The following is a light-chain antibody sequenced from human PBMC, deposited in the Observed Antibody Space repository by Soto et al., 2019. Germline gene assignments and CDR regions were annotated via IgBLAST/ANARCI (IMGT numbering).Light chain of an antibody. CDR2: EVS. J-gene: IGLJ1*01. V-gene: IGLV2-23*02. CDR3: CSYAGSSTLYV. Sequence: QSVLTQPASVSGSPGQSITISCTGTSSDFGSYNLVSWYQQHPGKAPKLMIYEVSKRPSGVSNRFSGPKSGNTASLTISGLQAEDEADYYCCSYAGSSTLYVFGTGTKVTVL. CDR1: SSDFGSYNL.